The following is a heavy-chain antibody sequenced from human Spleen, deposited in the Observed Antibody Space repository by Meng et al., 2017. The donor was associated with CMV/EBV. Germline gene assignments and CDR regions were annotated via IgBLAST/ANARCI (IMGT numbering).Heavy chain of an antibody. CDR3: ARLLRPMVGGSTYAFDI. CDR1: GGTFSSYA. J-gene: IGHJ3*02. CDR2: IIPIFGTA. Sequence: SVKVSCKASGGTFSSYAISWVRQAPGQGLEWMGGIIPIFGTANYAQNFQGRVTITTDESTSTVYMEMSSLRYEDTAVYYCARLLRPMVGGSTYAFDIWGQGTMVTVSS. D-gene: IGHD1-26*01. V-gene: IGHV1-69*05.